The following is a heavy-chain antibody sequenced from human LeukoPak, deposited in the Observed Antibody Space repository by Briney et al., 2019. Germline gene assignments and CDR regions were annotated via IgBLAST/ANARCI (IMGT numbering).Heavy chain of an antibody. Sequence: GGSLRLSCAAAGFTFSSYSMNLVRQAPGKGLEWVSSISNSSSYIYYADSVKGRFTISRDNAKNSLYLQMNSLRAEDTAVYYCAREFVTWGQGTLVTVSS. CDR3: AREFVT. CDR1: GFTFSSYS. D-gene: IGHD2-21*01. CDR2: ISNSSSYI. J-gene: IGHJ5*02. V-gene: IGHV3-21*01.